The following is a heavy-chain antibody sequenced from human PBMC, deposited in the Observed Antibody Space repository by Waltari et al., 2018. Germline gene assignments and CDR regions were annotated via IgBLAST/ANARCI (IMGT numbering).Heavy chain of an antibody. CDR1: GFPFSSYS. V-gene: IGHV3-21*01. J-gene: IGHJ5*02. CDR3: ARDVPHYSSSAWNWFDP. CDR2: ISSSSSYI. D-gene: IGHD6-13*01. Sequence: EVQLVESGGGLVKPGGSLRLSCAASGFPFSSYSMNWVRQAPGKGLEWVSSISSSSSYIYYADSVKGRFTISRDNAKNSLYLQMNSLRAEDTAVYYCARDVPHYSSSAWNWFDPWGQGTLVTVSS.